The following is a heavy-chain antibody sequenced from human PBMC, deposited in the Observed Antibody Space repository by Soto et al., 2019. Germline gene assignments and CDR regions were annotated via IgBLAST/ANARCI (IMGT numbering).Heavy chain of an antibody. J-gene: IGHJ4*02. Sequence: SETLSLTCTVSGGSISSYYWSWIRQPPGKGLEWIGYIYYSGSTNYNPSLKSRVTISVDTSKNQFSLKLSSVTAADTAVYYCARFDSGYDYFDYWGQGTLVTVSS. V-gene: IGHV4-59*12. CDR2: IYYSGST. D-gene: IGHD5-12*01. CDR3: ARFDSGYDYFDY. CDR1: GGSISSYY.